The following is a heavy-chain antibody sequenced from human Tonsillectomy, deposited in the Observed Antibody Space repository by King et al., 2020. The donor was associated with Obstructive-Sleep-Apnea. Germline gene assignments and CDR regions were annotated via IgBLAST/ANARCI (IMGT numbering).Heavy chain of an antibody. Sequence: VQLQQWGAGLLKPSETLSLTCAVFGGSFRDYYWSWIRDPPVRGLTWIGKINHSGSTNYTPSLKSRVTISVDKSKNQFSLKLNSVTAAATAVYYCARGSGAAAVNWFDPWGQGTLVTVSS. J-gene: IGHJ5*02. CDR2: INHSGST. V-gene: IGHV4-34*01. D-gene: IGHD6-13*01. CDR3: ARGSGAAAVNWFDP. CDR1: GGSFRDYY.